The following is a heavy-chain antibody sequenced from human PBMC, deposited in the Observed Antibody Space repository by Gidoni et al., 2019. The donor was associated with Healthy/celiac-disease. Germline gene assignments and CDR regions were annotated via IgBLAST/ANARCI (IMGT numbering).Heavy chain of an antibody. CDR3: ARHLKRYDSSGYYGY. J-gene: IGHJ4*02. D-gene: IGHD3-22*01. CDR2: IYPGDSDT. V-gene: IGHV5-51*01. CDR1: GYSFTSYW. Sequence: EVQLVQSGAEVKKPGESLKISCKGSGYSFTSYWIGGVRKMPGKGLEWMGIIYPGDSDTRYGPSLQGQVTIAADKSISTAYLQWSSLKASDTAMYYCARHLKRYDSSGYYGYWGQGTLVTVSS.